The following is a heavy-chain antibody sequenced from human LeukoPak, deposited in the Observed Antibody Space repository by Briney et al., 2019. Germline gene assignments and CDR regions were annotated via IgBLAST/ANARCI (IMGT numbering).Heavy chain of an antibody. CDR1: GFNFSDSA. D-gene: IGHD4-23*01. J-gene: IGHJ4*02. CDR2: IRSNIKNYAT. V-gene: IGHV3-73*01. CDR3: NSTVVTSPWAGE. Sequence: GGSLRLSCAASGFNFSDSAIHWVRQASGKGLEWVGRIRSNIKNYATAYAASVEGRFTISRDDSSNTAYLQMDTLKTEDTAVYYCNSTVVTSPWAGEGGQGTLVTVSS.